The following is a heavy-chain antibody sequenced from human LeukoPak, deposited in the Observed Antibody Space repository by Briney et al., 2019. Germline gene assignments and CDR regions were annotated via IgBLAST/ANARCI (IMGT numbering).Heavy chain of an antibody. J-gene: IGHJ6*02. V-gene: IGHV1-46*01. Sequence: ASVKVSCKASGYTFTSYYMHWVRQAPGQRLEWMGIIYPSGDSTSYAQKFQGRVSMTRDTSTSTVYMELSSLRSEDTAVYYCARDPLVAAAGTTSTYYYYGMDVWGQGTTVTVSS. CDR2: IYPSGDST. D-gene: IGHD6-13*01. CDR1: GYTFTSYY. CDR3: ARDPLVAAAGTTSTYYYYGMDV.